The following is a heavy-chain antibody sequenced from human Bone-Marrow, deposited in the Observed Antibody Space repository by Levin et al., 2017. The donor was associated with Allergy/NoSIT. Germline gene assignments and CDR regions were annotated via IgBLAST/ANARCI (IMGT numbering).Heavy chain of an antibody. Sequence: SVKVSCKASGGTFSSYAISWVRQAPGQGLEWMGGIIPIFGTANYAQKFQGRVTITADESTSTAYMELSSLRSEDTAVYYCARGGYCSSTSCRSNYYYYMDVWGKGTTVTVSS. D-gene: IGHD2-2*01. CDR1: GGTFSSYA. V-gene: IGHV1-69*13. J-gene: IGHJ6*03. CDR3: ARGGYCSSTSCRSNYYYYMDV. CDR2: IIPIFGTA.